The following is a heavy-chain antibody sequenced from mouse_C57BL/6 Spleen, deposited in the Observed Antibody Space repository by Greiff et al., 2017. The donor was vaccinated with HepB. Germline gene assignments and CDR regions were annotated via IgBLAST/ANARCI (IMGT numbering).Heavy chain of an antibody. V-gene: IGHV5-16*01. D-gene: IGHD3-2*02. Sequence: EVKVVESEGGLVQPGSSMKLSCTASGFTFSDYYMAWVRQVPEKGLEWVANINYDGSSTYYLDSLKSRFIISRDNAKNILYLQMSSLKSEDTATYYCARDEEGSGYDYWGQGTLVTVSA. CDR3: ARDEEGSGYDY. CDR1: GFTFSDYY. J-gene: IGHJ3*01. CDR2: INYDGSST.